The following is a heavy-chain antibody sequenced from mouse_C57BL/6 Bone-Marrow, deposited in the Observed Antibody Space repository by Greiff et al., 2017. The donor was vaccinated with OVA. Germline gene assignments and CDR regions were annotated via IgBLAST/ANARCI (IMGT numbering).Heavy chain of an antibody. CDR2: ILPSIGRT. D-gene: IGHD1-1*01. Sequence: QVQLKESGSELRSPGSSVKLSCKDFDSEVFPIAYMSWVRQKPGHGFEWIGGILPSIGRTIYGEKFEDKATLDADTLSNTAYLELNSLTSEDSAIYYCARKSTTVPRYWYFDVWGTGTTVTVSS. CDR3: ARKSTTVPRYWYFDV. V-gene: IGHV15-2*01. J-gene: IGHJ1*03. CDR1: DSEVFPIAY.